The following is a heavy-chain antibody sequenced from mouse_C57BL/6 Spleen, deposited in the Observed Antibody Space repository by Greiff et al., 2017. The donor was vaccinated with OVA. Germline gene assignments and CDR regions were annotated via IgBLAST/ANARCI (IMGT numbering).Heavy chain of an antibody. CDR2: IDPEDGDT. CDR3: TFYYGSSPHWYFDV. J-gene: IGHJ1*03. D-gene: IGHD1-1*01. V-gene: IGHV14-1*01. CDR1: GFNIKDYY. Sequence: VQLQQSGAELVRPGASVKLSCTASGFNIKDYYMHWVKQRPEQGLEWIGRIDPEDGDTEYAPKFQGKATMTADTSSNTAYLQLSSLTSEDTAVYYCTFYYGSSPHWYFDVWGTGTTVTVAS.